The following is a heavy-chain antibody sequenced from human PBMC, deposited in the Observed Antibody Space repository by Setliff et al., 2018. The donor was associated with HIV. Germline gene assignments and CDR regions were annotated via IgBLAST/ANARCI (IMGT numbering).Heavy chain of an antibody. CDR2: IYNSGST. J-gene: IGHJ6*03. CDR3: TRDLWGDDYYYNNMDV. V-gene: IGHV4-61*10. CDR1: GGSVGSGSYY. Sequence: SETLSLTCSVSGGSVGSGSYYWSWIRQPAGKGLEWIGRIYNSGSTIYNPSLKSRVTMSVDTSKNQFSLKVTSVTAADTAVYYCTRDLWGDDYYYNNMDVWGKGTTVTVSS. D-gene: IGHD2-21*02.